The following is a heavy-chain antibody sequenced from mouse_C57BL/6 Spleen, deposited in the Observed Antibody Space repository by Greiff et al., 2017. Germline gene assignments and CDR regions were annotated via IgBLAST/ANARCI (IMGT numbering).Heavy chain of an antibody. CDR3: ATSGSSYYYAMDY. J-gene: IGHJ4*01. D-gene: IGHD1-1*01. V-gene: IGHV1-72*01. CDR1: GYTFTSYW. Sequence: QVQLQQPGAELVKPGASVKLSCKASGYTFTSYWMHWVKQRPGRGLEWIGRIDPNSGGTKYNEKFKSKATLTVDKPSSPAYMQLSSLTSEDSAVYYCATSGSSYYYAMDYWGQGTSVTVSS. CDR2: IDPNSGGT.